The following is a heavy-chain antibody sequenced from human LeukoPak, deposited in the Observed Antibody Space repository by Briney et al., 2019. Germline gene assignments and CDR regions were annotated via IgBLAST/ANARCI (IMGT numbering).Heavy chain of an antibody. CDR3: AKEGDISSSWYLSNYFDY. CDR2: LSYDGINT. CDR1: VLTFTADG. J-gene: IGHJ4*02. Sequence: PVGCLRLSSALSVLTFTADGMHSVPEAPGTGLGELAILSYDGINTYYADSVKGRFTISRDNSKNTLYLQMDSLRAEDTAVYYCAKEGDISSSWYLSNYFDYWGQGTLVTVSS. D-gene: IGHD6-13*01. V-gene: IGHV3-30*18.